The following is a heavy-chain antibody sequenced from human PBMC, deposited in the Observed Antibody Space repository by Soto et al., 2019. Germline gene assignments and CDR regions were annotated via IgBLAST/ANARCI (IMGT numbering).Heavy chain of an antibody. J-gene: IGHJ4*02. D-gene: IGHD6-19*01. CDR2: INDSGVST. V-gene: IGHV3-23*01. CDR3: AKGSAVWDAFDY. Sequence: EVQLLESGGGLEQPGGSLRLSCAASGFTFSSYAMIWVRQAPGKGLEWVSTINDSGVSTYYADSVKGRFTISRDNSKNTLYLQMNSLRAEDTAVYYCAKGSAVWDAFDYWGQGTLVTVSS. CDR1: GFTFSSYA.